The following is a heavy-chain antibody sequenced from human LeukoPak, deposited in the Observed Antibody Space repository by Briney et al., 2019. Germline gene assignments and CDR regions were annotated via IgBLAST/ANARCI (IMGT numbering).Heavy chain of an antibody. CDR2: ISGSSTYT. V-gene: IGHV3-11*03. J-gene: IGHJ6*02. CDR1: GFTFSDYY. Sequence: GGSLRLSCAASGFTFSDYYMSWIRQAPGKGLEWVSYISGSSTYTNYADSVKGRFTISRDNAKNSVYLQMMSLRAEDTAVYYCAGLYGMDVWGQGTTVTVSS. CDR3: AGLYGMDV.